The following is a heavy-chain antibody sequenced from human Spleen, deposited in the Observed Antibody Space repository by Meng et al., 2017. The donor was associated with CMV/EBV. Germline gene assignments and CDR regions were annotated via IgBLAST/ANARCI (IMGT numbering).Heavy chain of an antibody. D-gene: IGHD2-2*01. CDR3: ARWAPLDCIIASCYFPDY. CDR2: ISVDNGDT. V-gene: IGHV1-18*01. CDR1: GYTFTTYG. J-gene: IGHJ4*02. Sequence: ASVKVSCKASGYTFTTYGISWVRQAPGQGPEWMGWISVDNGDTHYAQKFQGRVTMTTDTSTSTAYMEVGNLRSDDTAVYYCARWAPLDCIIASCYFPDYWGQGTPVTVS.